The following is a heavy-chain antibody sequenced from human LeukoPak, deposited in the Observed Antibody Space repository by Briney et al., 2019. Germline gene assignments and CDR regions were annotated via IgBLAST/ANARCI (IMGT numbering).Heavy chain of an antibody. CDR1: GGSTSSGSYD. V-gene: IGHV4-61*02. Sequence: PSQTLSLTCTVSGGSTSSGSYDWSRIRQPAGKGLEWIGRIYISGSTNYNPSLKSRVTISVDRSKNQFSLQLSSVTAADTAVYYCARYTGSYFDYWGQGTLVTVSS. CDR3: ARYTGSYFDY. D-gene: IGHD1-26*01. CDR2: IYISGST. J-gene: IGHJ4*02.